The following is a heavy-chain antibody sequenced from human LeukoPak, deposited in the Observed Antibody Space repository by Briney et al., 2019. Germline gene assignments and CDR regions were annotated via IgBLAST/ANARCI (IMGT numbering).Heavy chain of an antibody. CDR2: TYNRSKWYN. D-gene: IGHD6-6*01. V-gene: IGHV6-1*01. CDR1: GDGVSSNSAA. CDR3: ARDDQEEARFDY. Sequence: SQTLSLTCAISGDGVSSNSAAWNWIRQSPSRGLEWLGRTYNRSKWYNDYAVSVKSRITINPDASKNQFSLQLNSVTPEDTAVFYCARDDQEEARFDYWGQGTLVTVSS. J-gene: IGHJ4*02.